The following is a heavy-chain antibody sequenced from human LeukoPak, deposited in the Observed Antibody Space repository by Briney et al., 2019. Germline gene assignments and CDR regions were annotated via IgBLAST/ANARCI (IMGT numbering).Heavy chain of an antibody. J-gene: IGHJ5*02. D-gene: IGHD2-15*01. CDR2: IYSGGST. CDR1: GFTVSSNY. CDR3: ASTPRYCSGGSCYSP. V-gene: IGHV3-66*01. Sequence: GSLRLSCAASGFTVSSNYMSWVRQAPGKGLEWVSVIYSGGSTYYADSVKGRFTISRDNSKNTLYLQMNSLRAEDTAVYYCASTPRYCSGGSCYSPWGQGTLVTVSS.